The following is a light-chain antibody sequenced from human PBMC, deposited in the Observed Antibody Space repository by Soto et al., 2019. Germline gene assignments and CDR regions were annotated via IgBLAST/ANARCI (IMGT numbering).Light chain of an antibody. CDR2: DAS. V-gene: IGKV1-5*01. CDR1: QSISSW. CDR3: QQYNSYSLP. J-gene: IGKJ1*01. Sequence: DIQMTQSPSTLSASVGDRVTITCRASQSISSWLAWYQQKPGQAPKLLIYDASSLETGVPSRFSGSGYGTEFTLTISSLQPDDFATYYCQQYNSYSLPFGQGTKVEIK.